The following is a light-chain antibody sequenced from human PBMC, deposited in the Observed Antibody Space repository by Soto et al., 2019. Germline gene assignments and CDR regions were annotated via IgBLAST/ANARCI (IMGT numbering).Light chain of an antibody. Sequence: QSVLTQPASVSGSPGQSITISCTGTSSDVGVYNYVSWYQQHPGKAPKLMIFEVTSRPSGVSNRFSGSKSGNTASLTTSGLQAEDEADYYCSSYTSCSISVFGGGTQLTVL. J-gene: IGLJ3*02. CDR1: SSDVGVYNY. CDR3: SSYTSCSISV. V-gene: IGLV2-14*01. CDR2: EVT.